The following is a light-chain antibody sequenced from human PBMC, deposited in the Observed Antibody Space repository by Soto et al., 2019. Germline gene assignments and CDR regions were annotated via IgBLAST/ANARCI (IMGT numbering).Light chain of an antibody. CDR2: WSS. CDR1: QSLLYSSNNKNY. V-gene: IGKV4-1*01. Sequence: ILMTQSPDSLAVSLGERATIDCRSSQSLLYSSNNKNYLAWYQQKPGQPPTLLIYWSSTRESGVPDRFSGSGSGTDFTLTISSLQAEDVAVYYCQQYYSTPLTFGGGTKV. J-gene: IGKJ4*01. CDR3: QQYYSTPLT.